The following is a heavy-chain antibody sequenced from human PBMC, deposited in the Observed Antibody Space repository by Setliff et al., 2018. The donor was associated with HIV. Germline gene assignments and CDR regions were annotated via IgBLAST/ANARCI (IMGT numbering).Heavy chain of an antibody. CDR2: IWYDGSNK. D-gene: IGHD6-19*01. CDR1: GFTFNTYA. J-gene: IGHJ3*02. V-gene: IGHV3-33*06. CDR3: AKAMGSIAVAGLDAFDI. Sequence: PGGSLRLSCAASGFTFNTYAMSWVRQAPGKGLEWVAVIWYDGSNKYYADSVKGRFTISRDNSKNTLYLQMNSLRAEDTAVYYCAKAMGSIAVAGLDAFDIWGQGTMVTVSS.